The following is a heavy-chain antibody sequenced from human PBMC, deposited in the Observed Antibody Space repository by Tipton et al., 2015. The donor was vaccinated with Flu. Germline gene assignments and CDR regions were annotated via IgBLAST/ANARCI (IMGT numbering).Heavy chain of an antibody. CDR1: YNYN. V-gene: IGHV3-30*07. J-gene: IGHJ6*02. CDR2: ISGDGISK. Sequence: RSLRLSCATPYNYNTHWVRQAPGKGLDWVAAISGDGISKYYAYSVRGRLSVSRDNSKNTVYLEMNSLRAEDTAVYYCAKVTFPVTMIVVAMGNGMDVWGQGTTVTVSS. CDR3: AKVTFPVTMIVVAMGNGMDV. D-gene: IGHD3-22*01.